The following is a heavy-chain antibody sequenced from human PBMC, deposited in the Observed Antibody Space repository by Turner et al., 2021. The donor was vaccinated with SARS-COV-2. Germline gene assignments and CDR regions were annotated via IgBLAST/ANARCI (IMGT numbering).Heavy chain of an antibody. J-gene: IGHJ4*02. CDR3: VRSDVNAWYGLLDY. CDR2: IADDGSSP. Sequence: EVQLVESGGGLVQTEGSLRLSCAASGFTFSKFFMHWVRQAPGKGLGWVSRIADDGSSPAFAGSVKGQFTISIDNAKNTLYLQMNSLTAEDSAVYYCVRSDVNAWYGLLDYWGQGTLVTVSS. CDR1: GFTFSKFF. D-gene: IGHD2-15*01. V-gene: IGHV3-74*01.